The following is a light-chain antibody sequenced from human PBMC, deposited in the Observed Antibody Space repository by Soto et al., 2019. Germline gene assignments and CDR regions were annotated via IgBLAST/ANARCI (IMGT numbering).Light chain of an antibody. CDR2: LAS. CDR3: MHAPQTPPYT. CDR1: QNLLQSNGYNY. Sequence: DVVMTQSPVSLPVTPGESASISCRSSQNLLQSNGYNYVDWYLQKPGQCPQLLIYLASLRASGVPDRFSGIGSGTDFTLTISRVEADDVGVHYCMHAPQTPPYTFGQGTKVEIK. J-gene: IGKJ2*01. V-gene: IGKV2-28*01.